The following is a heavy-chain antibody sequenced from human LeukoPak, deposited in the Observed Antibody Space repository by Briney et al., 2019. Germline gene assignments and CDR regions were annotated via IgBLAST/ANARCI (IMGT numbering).Heavy chain of an antibody. J-gene: IGHJ4*02. D-gene: IGHD6-13*01. CDR2: ISSSGSTM. Sequence: GGSLRLSCAASGFTFSDYYMSWIRQAPGKGLEWVSYISSSGSTMYYADSVKGRFTISRDNAKNSLYLQMNSLRAEDTAVYYCARAAPGIAAAGNFDYWGQGTLVTVSS. V-gene: IGHV3-11*01. CDR1: GFTFSDYY. CDR3: ARAAPGIAAAGNFDY.